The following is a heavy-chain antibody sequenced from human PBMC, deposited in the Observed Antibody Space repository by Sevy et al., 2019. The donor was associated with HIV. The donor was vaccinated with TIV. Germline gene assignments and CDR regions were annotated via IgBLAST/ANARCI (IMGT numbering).Heavy chain of an antibody. D-gene: IGHD3-10*01. J-gene: IGHJ4*02. CDR2: IKEDGTAL. Sequence: GGSLRLSCAASGFTTGFTFSDYWMAWVRQAPGKGLEWGANIKEDGTALYYLDSLKGRFTISRDNAKNFLYLQMNSLRAEDTAVYYCARGGYYGYSGLDYWGQGTLVTVSS. V-gene: IGHV3-7*01. CDR1: GFTTGFTFSDYW. CDR3: ARGGYYGYSGLDY.